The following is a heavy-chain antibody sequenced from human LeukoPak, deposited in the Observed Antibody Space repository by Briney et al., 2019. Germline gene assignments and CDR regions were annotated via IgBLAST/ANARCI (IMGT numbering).Heavy chain of an antibody. CDR3: ARGAYYDILTGYFTDDAFDI. CDR2: IKQDGSEK. CDR1: GFTFSSYW. V-gene: IGHV3-7*01. J-gene: IGHJ3*02. Sequence: PGGSLRLSCAASGFTFSSYWMSWVRQAPGKGLEWVANIKQDGSEKYYVDSVKGRFTISRDNAKNSLYLQMNSLRAEDTAVYYCARGAYYDILTGYFTDDAFDIWGQGTMVTVSS. D-gene: IGHD3-9*01.